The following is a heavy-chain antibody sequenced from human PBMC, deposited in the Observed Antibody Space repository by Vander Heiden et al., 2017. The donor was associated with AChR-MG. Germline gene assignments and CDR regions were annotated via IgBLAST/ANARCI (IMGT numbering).Heavy chain of an antibody. V-gene: IGHV3-9*01. CDR2: IGWNSGSI. J-gene: IGHJ4*02. CDR3: ATEGVQGATIPFDY. CDR1: GFNFDDYA. Sequence: EVQVVESGGGLVQPGRSLRLSCAASGFNFDDYAMHWVRQAPGKGLEWVSGIGWNSGSIGYADSVKGRFTISRDNAKNSLYLQMNSLRAEDTAIYYCATEGVQGATIPFDYWGQGTLVTVSS. D-gene: IGHD1-26*01.